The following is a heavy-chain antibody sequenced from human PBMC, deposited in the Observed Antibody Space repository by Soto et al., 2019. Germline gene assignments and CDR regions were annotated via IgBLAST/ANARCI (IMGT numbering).Heavy chain of an antibody. CDR1: GFTFTSSA. CDR2: IVVGSGNT. D-gene: IGHD2-15*01. CDR3: AAAFSVVVAATL. J-gene: IGHJ4*02. V-gene: IGHV1-58*01. Sequence: SVKVSCKASGFTFTSSAVQWVRQARGQRLEWIGWIVVGSGNTNYAQKFQERVTITRDMSTSTAYMELSSLRSEDTAVYYCAAAFSVVVAATLWGQGTLVTVSS.